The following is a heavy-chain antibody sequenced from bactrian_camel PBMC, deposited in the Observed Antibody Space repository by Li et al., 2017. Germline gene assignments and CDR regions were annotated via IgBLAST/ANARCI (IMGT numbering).Heavy chain of an antibody. J-gene: IGHJ4*01. V-gene: IGHV3-2*01. CDR3: AAGPWYTDEYNY. Sequence: VQLVESGGGLVQPGGSLRLSCAASGLTFSDYYTNWVRQAPGRGLEWVSSINSRGSSTYYSDSVKGRFTISRDNAKNTVYLQMSSLTSEDTALYYCAAGPWYTDEYNYWGQGTQGTV. CDR2: INSRGSST. D-gene: IGHD6*01. CDR1: GLTFSDYY.